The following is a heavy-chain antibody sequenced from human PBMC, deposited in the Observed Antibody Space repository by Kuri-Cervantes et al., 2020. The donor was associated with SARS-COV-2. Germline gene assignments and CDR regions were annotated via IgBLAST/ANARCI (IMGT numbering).Heavy chain of an antibody. D-gene: IGHD3/OR15-3a*01. V-gene: IGHV3-21*01. CDR2: ISSSSSYI. J-gene: IGHJ6*02. Sequence: LSLTCAASGFTFSSYSMNWVRQAPGKGLEWVSSISSSSSYIYYADSVKGRFTISRDNAKNSLYLQMNSLRAEDTAVYYCATLPYNFWTGYRMEGYYYFGFDVWGQGTTVTVSS. CDR1: GFTFSSYS. CDR3: ATLPYNFWTGYRMEGYYYFGFDV.